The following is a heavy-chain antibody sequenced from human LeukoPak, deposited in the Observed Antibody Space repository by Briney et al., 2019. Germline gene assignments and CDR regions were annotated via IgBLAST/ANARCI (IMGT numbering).Heavy chain of an antibody. V-gene: IGHV1-69*04. CDR3: ARDPTLYYCSSTSCHRDFGPWFDP. J-gene: IGHJ5*02. CDR2: IIPILGIA. Sequence: SVKVSCKASGGTFSSYAISWVRQAPGQGLEWMGRIIPILGIANYAQKFQGRVTITADKSTSTAYMELSSLRSEDTAVYYCARDPTLYYCSSTSCHRDFGPWFDPWGQGTLVTVSS. D-gene: IGHD2-2*01. CDR1: GGTFSSYA.